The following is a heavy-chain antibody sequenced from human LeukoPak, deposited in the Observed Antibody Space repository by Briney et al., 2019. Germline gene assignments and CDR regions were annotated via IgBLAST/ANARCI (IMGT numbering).Heavy chain of an antibody. V-gene: IGHV3-30*02. Sequence: GGSLRLSCAASGFTFSSYAMSWVRQAPGKGLEWVAFIRYDGSNKYYADSVKGRFTISRDNSKNTLYLQMNSLRAEDTAVYYCAKEGYCSGGSCYSPYYFDYWGQGTLVTVSS. D-gene: IGHD2-15*01. CDR2: IRYDGSNK. J-gene: IGHJ4*02. CDR3: AKEGYCSGGSCYSPYYFDY. CDR1: GFTFSSYA.